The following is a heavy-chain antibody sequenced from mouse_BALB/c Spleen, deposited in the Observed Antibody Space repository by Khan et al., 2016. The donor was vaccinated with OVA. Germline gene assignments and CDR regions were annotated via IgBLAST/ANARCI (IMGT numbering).Heavy chain of an antibody. D-gene: IGHD1-1*01. CDR3: ARVNGSSGVDY. CDR1: GFTFSRYP. J-gene: IGHJ2*01. Sequence: EVELVESGGGLVKPGGSLKLSCAASGFTFSRYPMSWVRQTPEKRLEWVASIGSGGSTYYPDNVKGRFTISRDNARNILYLQMSSLRAEDTAMYCCARVNGSSGVDYWGQCTTLTVSS. V-gene: IGHV5-6-5*01. CDR2: IGSGGST.